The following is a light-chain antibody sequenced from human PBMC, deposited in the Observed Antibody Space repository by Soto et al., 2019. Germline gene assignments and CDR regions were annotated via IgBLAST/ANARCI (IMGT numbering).Light chain of an antibody. CDR2: AAS. CDR1: QSISSY. Sequence: DIQMTQSPSSLSASVEDRVTITCRASQSISSYLNWYQQKPGKAPKLLIYAASSLQSGVPSRFSGSGSGTDFTLTISSLQPEDFATYYCQQRKTFGQGTKVEIK. CDR3: QQRKT. J-gene: IGKJ1*01. V-gene: IGKV1-39*01.